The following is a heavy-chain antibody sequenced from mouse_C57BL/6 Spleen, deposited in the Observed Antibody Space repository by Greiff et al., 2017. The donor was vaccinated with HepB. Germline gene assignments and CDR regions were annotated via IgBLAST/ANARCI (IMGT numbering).Heavy chain of an antibody. Sequence: EVKLMESEGGLVQPGSSMKLSCTASGFTFSDYYMAWVRQVPEKGLEWVANINYDGSSTYYLDSLKSRFIISRDNAKNILYLQMSSLKSEDTATYYCARGDYGKDAMDYWGQGTSVTVSS. V-gene: IGHV5-16*01. J-gene: IGHJ4*01. CDR3: ARGDYGKDAMDY. CDR1: GFTFSDYY. CDR2: INYDGSST. D-gene: IGHD1-1*01.